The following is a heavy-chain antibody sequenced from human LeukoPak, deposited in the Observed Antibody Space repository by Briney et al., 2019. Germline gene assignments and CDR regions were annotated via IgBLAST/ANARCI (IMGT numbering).Heavy chain of an antibody. D-gene: IGHD3-22*01. V-gene: IGHV1-18*01. Sequence: GASVKVSCKASGYTFTSYGISWVRQAPGQGLEWMGWTSAYNGNTNYAQKLQGRVTMTTDTSTSTACMELRRLRSDDTAVYYCARDRVFADYYDSSGYYDYWGQGTLVTVSS. CDR3: ARDRVFADYYDSSGYYDY. CDR1: GYTFTSYG. J-gene: IGHJ4*02. CDR2: TSAYNGNT.